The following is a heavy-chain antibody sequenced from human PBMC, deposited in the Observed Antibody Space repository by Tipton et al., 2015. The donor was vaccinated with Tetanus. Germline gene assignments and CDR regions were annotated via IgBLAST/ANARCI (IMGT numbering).Heavy chain of an antibody. CDR1: GDSVSSNSAA. Sequence: QLVQSGAEVKPSQTLSLTCAISGDSVSSNSAAWNWIRQSPSRGLEWLGRTYYRSKCYNDYAVSVKSRITINPDTSKNQFSLQLNSVTPEDTAVYYCARDRQQLVRDGGYAFDIWGQGTMVTVSS. CDR2: TYYRSKCYN. J-gene: IGHJ3*02. CDR3: ARDRQQLVRDGGYAFDI. D-gene: IGHD6-13*01. V-gene: IGHV6-1*01.